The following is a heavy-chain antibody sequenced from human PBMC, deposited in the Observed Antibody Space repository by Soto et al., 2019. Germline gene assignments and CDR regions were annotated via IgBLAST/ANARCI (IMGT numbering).Heavy chain of an antibody. J-gene: IGHJ3*02. CDR1: GYTFTDYF. Sequence: ASVNVSCKAAGYTFTDYFIHWVRQAPGQWLELIGWINPYSGAADMSNKFQGRVTINRDTSISTAYMEVSSLRSDDTAVFYFARLMHFSISRGSSHSGFDMWAQGPLVTVSS. V-gene: IGHV1-2*07. CDR3: ARLMHFSISRGSSHSGFDM. D-gene: IGHD3-10*01. CDR2: INPYSGAA.